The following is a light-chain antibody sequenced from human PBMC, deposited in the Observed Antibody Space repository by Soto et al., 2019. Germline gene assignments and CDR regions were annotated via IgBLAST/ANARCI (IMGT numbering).Light chain of an antibody. CDR2: DAS. J-gene: IGKJ2*01. CDR1: QSVSSY. V-gene: IGKV3-11*01. Sequence: EIVLTQSPATLSLSPGERATLSCRANQSVSSYLAWYQQKPGQAPRLLIYDASNRATGIPARFSGSGSGTDFTLTISSLEPEDFAVYYCQQRSNWPPENTFGQGTKLEIK. CDR3: QQRSNWPPENT.